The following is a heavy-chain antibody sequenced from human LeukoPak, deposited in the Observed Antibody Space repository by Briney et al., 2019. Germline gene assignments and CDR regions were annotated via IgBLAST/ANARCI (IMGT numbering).Heavy chain of an antibody. Sequence: PGRSLRLSCAASEFTFSNYDMHWVRQAPGKGLEWVAVISYDGSNKYYADSVKGRFTISRDNSKNTLYLQMNSLRAEDTAVYYCARDEYLWVVIQLGLFDYWGQGTLVTVSS. V-gene: IGHV3-30*03. D-gene: IGHD2-2*01. CDR1: EFTFSNYD. CDR3: ARDEYLWVVIQLGLFDY. J-gene: IGHJ4*02. CDR2: ISYDGSNK.